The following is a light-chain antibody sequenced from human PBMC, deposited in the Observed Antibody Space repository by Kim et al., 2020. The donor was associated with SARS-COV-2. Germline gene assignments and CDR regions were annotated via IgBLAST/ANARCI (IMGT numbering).Light chain of an antibody. V-gene: IGKV3-11*01. CDR3: QQRRNWPLT. CDR1: QGISSY. Sequence: WSPVERAPLSCRASQGISSYLAWYQQKPGQVPRLLIYDASNRATGIPARFSGSGSGTDFTLTISSLEPEDFAVYYCQQRRNWPLTFGGGTKVEI. CDR2: DAS. J-gene: IGKJ4*01.